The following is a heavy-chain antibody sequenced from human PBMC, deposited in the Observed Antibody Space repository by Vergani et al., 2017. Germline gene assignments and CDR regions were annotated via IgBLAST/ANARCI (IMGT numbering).Heavy chain of an antibody. CDR2: IDPSDSYT. CDR1: GYSFTSYW. V-gene: IGHV5-10-1*01. D-gene: IGHD2-21*02. Sequence: EVQLVQSGAEVKKPGESLRISCKVSGYSFTSYWISWVRQVPGKGLEWMGRIDPSDSYTNYSPSFQGHVTISADKSISTAYLQWSSLKASDTAMYYCATRAYCGGDCYTDDYWGQGTLVTVSS. CDR3: ATRAYCGGDCYTDDY. J-gene: IGHJ4*02.